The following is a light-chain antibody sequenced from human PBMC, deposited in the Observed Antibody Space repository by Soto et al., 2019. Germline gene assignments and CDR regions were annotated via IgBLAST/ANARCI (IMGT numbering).Light chain of an antibody. CDR3: RSYAGSYTLI. J-gene: IGLJ2*01. CDR2: EDT. Sequence: QSALTQPASVSGSPGQSITISCIGTRGDVGTYNLVSWYQQHPDKAPKLIIYEDTKRPSGVSSRFSGSKSGNTASLTISGLQAEDAADYYCRSYAGSYTLIFGGGTKLTVL. CDR1: RGDVGTYNL. V-gene: IGLV2-23*01.